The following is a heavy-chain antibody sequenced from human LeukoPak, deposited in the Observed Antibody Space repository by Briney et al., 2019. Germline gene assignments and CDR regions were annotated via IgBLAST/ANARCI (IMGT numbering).Heavy chain of an antibody. V-gene: IGHV5-51*01. CDR3: ARQDLGDYGRNYFQS. Sequence: GESLKISCKDSGSNFVDYWIGWVRQVPRRGLEWMAVIFPGDSETTYSPSFQGQVSISVDTSTNTAYLEWSSLKASDTAIYYCARQDLGDYGRNYFQSWGQRTLVIVSS. CDR2: IFPGDSET. J-gene: IGHJ4*02. D-gene: IGHD4-17*01. CDR1: GSNFVDYW.